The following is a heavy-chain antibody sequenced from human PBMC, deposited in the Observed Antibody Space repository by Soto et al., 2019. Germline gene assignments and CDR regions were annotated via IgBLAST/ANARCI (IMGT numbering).Heavy chain of an antibody. CDR3: ARGSRFLEWSPWYYGMDV. Sequence: ASVKVSYKASGGSFSSYAISWVRQAPGQGLEWMGGIIPIFGTANYAQKFQGRVTITADESTSTAYMELSSLRSEDTAVYYCARGSRFLEWSPWYYGMDVWGQGTTVTVSS. V-gene: IGHV1-69*13. CDR1: GGSFSSYA. J-gene: IGHJ6*02. D-gene: IGHD3-3*01. CDR2: IIPIFGTA.